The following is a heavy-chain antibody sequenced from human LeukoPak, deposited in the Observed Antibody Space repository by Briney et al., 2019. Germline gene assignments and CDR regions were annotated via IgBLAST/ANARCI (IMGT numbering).Heavy chain of an antibody. J-gene: IGHJ4*02. D-gene: IGHD3-10*01. V-gene: IGHV4-4*07. Sequence: SETLSLTCTVSGGSFTSFYWSWVRQPAGKGLEWPGHFLSSGTSSGTTKYNPSFESRATISVDKSKNQFSLKLTSVTAADTAVHYCARYSGIYGHDNWGQGTLVTVSS. CDR1: GGSFTSFY. CDR3: ARYSGIYGHDN. CDR2: FLSSGTSSGTT.